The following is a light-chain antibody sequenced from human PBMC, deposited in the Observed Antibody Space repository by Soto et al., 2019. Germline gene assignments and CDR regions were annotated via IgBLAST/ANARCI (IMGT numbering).Light chain of an antibody. V-gene: IGKV3-20*01. CDR2: DAS. CDR3: QQFSSYPLT. J-gene: IGKJ4*01. Sequence: EFVLKQSPGTLSLSPGERATLSCRASQTVRNNYLAWYQQKPGQAPKLLIYDASSRATGIPDRFSGGGSGTDFILTISRLEPEDFAVYYCQQFSSYPLTFGGGAKVDIK. CDR1: QTVRNNY.